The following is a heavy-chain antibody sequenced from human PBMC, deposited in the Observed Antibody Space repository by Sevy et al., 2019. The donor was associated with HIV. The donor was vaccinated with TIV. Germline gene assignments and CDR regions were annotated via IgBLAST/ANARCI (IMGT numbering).Heavy chain of an antibody. CDR3: ARESGYSSSPGAFDI. V-gene: IGHV3-53*01. CDR1: GFTVSSVY. D-gene: IGHD6-19*01. CDR2: IYDAGST. J-gene: IGHJ3*02. Sequence: GGSLRLSCAASGFTVSSVYMSWVRQAPGKGLEWVSLIYDAGSTYFADSVEGRFTISRDDSKNTLHLQMNSLRAEDTAVYVCARESGYSSSPGAFDIWGQGTMVTVSS.